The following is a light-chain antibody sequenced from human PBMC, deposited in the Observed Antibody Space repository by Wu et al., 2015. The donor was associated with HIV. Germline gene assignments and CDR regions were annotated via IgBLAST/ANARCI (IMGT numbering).Light chain of an antibody. CDR2: AAS. CDR3: QQYGRSPIT. V-gene: IGKV3-20*01. J-gene: IGKJ5*01. CDR1: QSVYGSY. Sequence: EIVLTQSPGTLSLSPGERATLSCRASQSVYGSYVAWYRQKPGQAPRLLIYAASSRATGIPDRFRGSGSGTDFTLTISRLEPEDFALYYCQQYGRSPITFGQGLDWRLN.